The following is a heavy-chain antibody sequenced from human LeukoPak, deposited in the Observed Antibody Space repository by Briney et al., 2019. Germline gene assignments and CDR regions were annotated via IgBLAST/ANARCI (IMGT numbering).Heavy chain of an antibody. Sequence: GGSLRLSCAASGFTFSSYTMNWVRQAPGKGLEWVSSISSSSSYIYYADSVKGRLTISRDNAKNSLYLQMNSLKAEDTAVYYCARDPTPRYCSGGSCYTHYGMDVWGQGTTVTVSS. CDR1: GFTFSSYT. V-gene: IGHV3-21*01. CDR3: ARDPTPRYCSGGSCYTHYGMDV. J-gene: IGHJ6*02. D-gene: IGHD2-15*01. CDR2: ISSSSSYI.